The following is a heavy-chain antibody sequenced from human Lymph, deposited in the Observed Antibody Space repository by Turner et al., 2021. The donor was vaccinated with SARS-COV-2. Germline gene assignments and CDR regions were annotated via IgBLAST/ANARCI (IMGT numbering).Heavy chain of an antibody. V-gene: IGHV3-53*02. Sequence: EVQLVETGGGFIQPGGSLTLSCAASGFTVSSNYMSGVRQAPGKGLEWVSVIYIGGTTYYADSVKGRFTISRDNSKNTLYLQMNSLRAEDTAVYYCARDLGPLAFDIWGQGTMVTVSS. CDR1: GFTVSSNY. J-gene: IGHJ3*02. CDR2: IYIGGTT. CDR3: ARDLGPLAFDI.